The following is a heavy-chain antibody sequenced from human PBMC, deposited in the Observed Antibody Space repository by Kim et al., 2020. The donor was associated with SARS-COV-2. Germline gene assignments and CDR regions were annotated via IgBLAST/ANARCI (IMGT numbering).Heavy chain of an antibody. D-gene: IGHD6-13*01. CDR3: APEGHAGIAAAGTGPDDSYYYYGMDV. J-gene: IGHJ6*02. V-gene: IGHV3-23*01. Sequence: GGSLRLSCAASGFTFSSYAMSWVRQAPGKGLEWVSAISGSGGSTYYADSVKGRFTISRDNSKNTLYLQMNSLRAEDTAVYYCAPEGHAGIAAAGTGPDDSYYYYGMDVWGQGTTVTVSS. CDR2: ISGSGGST. CDR1: GFTFSSYA.